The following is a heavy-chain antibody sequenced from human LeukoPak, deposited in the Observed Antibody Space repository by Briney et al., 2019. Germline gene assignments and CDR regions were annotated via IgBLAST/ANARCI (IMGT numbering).Heavy chain of an antibody. D-gene: IGHD6-6*01. Sequence: GGSLRLSCAASGFTFSSYWMHWVRQPPGKGLEWVSSISSSSSYIYYADSVKGRFTISRDNAKNSLYLQMNSLRAEDTAVYYCARSSSSSEDYWGQGTLVTVSS. J-gene: IGHJ4*02. CDR3: ARSSSSSEDY. V-gene: IGHV3-21*01. CDR1: GFTFSSYW. CDR2: ISSSSSYI.